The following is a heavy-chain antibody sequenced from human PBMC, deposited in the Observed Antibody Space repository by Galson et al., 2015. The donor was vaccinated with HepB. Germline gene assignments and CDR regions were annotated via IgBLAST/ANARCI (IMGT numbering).Heavy chain of an antibody. V-gene: IGHV3-30*18. Sequence: SLRLSCAASGFTFSSYGMHWVRQAPGKGLEWVAVISYDGSNKYYADSVKGRFTISRDNSKNTLYLQMNSLRAEDTAVYYCAKRGVGYHYYYYMDVWGKGTTVTVSS. D-gene: IGHD1-26*01. CDR3: AKRGVGYHYYYYMDV. CDR2: ISYDGSNK. CDR1: GFTFSSYG. J-gene: IGHJ6*03.